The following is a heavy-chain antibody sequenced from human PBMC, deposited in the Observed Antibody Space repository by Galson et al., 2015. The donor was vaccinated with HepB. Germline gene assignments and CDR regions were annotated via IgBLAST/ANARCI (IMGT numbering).Heavy chain of an antibody. CDR3: ARGGHYYDSSGYYPQPRYYYYYMDV. J-gene: IGHJ6*03. D-gene: IGHD3-22*01. Sequence: SVKVSCKASGGTFSSYAISWVRQAPGQGLEWMGGIIPIFGTANYAQKFQGRVTITADESTSTAYMELSSLRSEDTAVYYCARGGHYYDSSGYYPQPRYYYYYMDVWGKGTTVTVSS. V-gene: IGHV1-69*13. CDR1: GGTFSSYA. CDR2: IIPIFGTA.